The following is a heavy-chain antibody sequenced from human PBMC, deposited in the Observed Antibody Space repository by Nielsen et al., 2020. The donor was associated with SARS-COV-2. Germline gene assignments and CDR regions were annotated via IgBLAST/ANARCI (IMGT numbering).Heavy chain of an antibody. CDR3: ARAPRGYDFWSGKGAFDV. CDR2: INPIFGTA. V-gene: IGHV1-69*13. Sequence: SVKVSCKASGGTFSSHVISWVRQAPGQGLEWMGGINPIFGTANYAQKFQGRVTITADESTNTAYMELSSLRSEDTAVFYCARAPRGYDFWSGKGAFDVWGQGTMVTVSS. D-gene: IGHD3-3*01. J-gene: IGHJ3*01. CDR1: GGTFSSHV.